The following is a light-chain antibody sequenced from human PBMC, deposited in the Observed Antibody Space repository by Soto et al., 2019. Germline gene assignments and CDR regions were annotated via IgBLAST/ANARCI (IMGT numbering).Light chain of an antibody. J-gene: IGLJ2*01. CDR1: SSDVGGYNY. CDR3: CSYAGSFVV. V-gene: IGLV2-11*01. CDR2: DVS. Sequence: QSALTQPRSVSGSPGQSVTISVTGSSSDVGGYNYVSWYQQHPGKAPKLMIYDVSKRPSGVPDRFSGSKSGNTASLTISGLQAEDEADYYCCSYAGSFVVFGGGTKVTVL.